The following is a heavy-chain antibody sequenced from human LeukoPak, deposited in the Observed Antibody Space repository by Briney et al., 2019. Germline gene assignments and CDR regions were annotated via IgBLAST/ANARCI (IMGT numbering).Heavy chain of an antibody. J-gene: IGHJ3*02. CDR1: GFTFSSYA. CDR2: ISGSGGST. V-gene: IGHV3-23*01. D-gene: IGHD2-2*02. Sequence: GGSLRLSCAASGFTFSSYAMSWVRQAPGKGLEWVSAISGSGGSTYYADSMKGRFTISRDNSKNTLYLQMNSLRAEDTAVYYCAKVIVVVPAAIGGPAFDIWGQGTMVTVSS. CDR3: AKVIVVVPAAIGGPAFDI.